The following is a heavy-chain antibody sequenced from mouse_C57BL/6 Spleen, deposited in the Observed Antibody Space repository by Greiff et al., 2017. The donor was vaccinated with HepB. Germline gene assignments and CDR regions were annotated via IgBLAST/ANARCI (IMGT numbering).Heavy chain of an antibody. V-gene: IGHV1-55*01. CDR3: ARRGYKAMDY. CDR1: GYTFTSYW. D-gene: IGHD3-1*01. Sequence: VQLQQPGAELVKPGASVKMSCKASGYTFTSYWITWVKQRPGQGLEWIGDIYPGSGSTNYNEKFKSKATLTVDKTSNTAYMQLSSLTSEDSAVYYCARRGYKAMDYWGQGTSVTVSS. J-gene: IGHJ4*01. CDR2: IYPGSGST.